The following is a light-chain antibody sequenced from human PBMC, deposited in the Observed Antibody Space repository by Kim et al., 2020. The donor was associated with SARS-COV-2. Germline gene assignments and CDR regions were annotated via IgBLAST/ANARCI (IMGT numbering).Light chain of an antibody. CDR1: QSVRSNY. CDR2: TAS. CDR3: QQYCSSPRT. Sequence: SPGERATLSCRASQSVRSNYLAWYQQKPGQAPRLLIYTASNRATCIPDRFSGSGSGTDFTLTISRLEPEDFAVYYCQQYCSSPRTFGQGTKVDIK. V-gene: IGKV3-20*01. J-gene: IGKJ1*01.